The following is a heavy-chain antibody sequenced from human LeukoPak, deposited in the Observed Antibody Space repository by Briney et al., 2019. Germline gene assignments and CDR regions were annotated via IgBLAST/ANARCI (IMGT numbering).Heavy chain of an antibody. CDR1: GFTFSSYG. V-gene: IGHV3-33*01. CDR2: IWYDGSNK. CDR3: ARAELLWFGELLSPLHY. Sequence: GGSLRLSCAASGFTFSSYGMHWVRQAPGKGLEWVAVIWYDGSNKYYAGSVKGRFTISRDNSKNTLYLQMNSLRAEDTAVYYCARAELLWFGELLSPLHYWGQGTLVTVSS. J-gene: IGHJ4*02. D-gene: IGHD3-10*01.